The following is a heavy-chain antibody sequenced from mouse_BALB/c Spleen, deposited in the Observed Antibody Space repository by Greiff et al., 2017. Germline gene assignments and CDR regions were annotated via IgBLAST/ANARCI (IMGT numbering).Heavy chain of an antibody. CDR2: IYPGDGDT. CDR1: GYAFSSYW. CDR3: ARGENYFDY. V-gene: IGHV1-80*01. Sequence: VKVVESGAELVRPGSSVKISCKASGYAFSSYWMNWVKQRPGQGLEWIGQIYPGDGDTNYNGKFKGKATLTADKSSSTAYMQLSSLTSEDSAVYFCARGENYFDYWGQGTTLTVSS. J-gene: IGHJ2*01.